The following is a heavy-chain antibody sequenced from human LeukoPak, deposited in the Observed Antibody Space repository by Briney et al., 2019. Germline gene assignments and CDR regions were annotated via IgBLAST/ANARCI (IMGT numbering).Heavy chain of an antibody. J-gene: IGHJ4*02. V-gene: IGHV1-46*01. CDR1: GYTFTRYY. CDR2: INPSGGST. D-gene: IGHD2-15*01. CDR3: ARNYCSGGSCYEYYFDY. Sequence: ASVKVSCKASGYTFTRYYMHWVRQAPGQGLEWMGIINPSGGSTDYTQKFRGRVTMTRDTSTSTVYMELSSLRSEDTAVYYCARNYCSGGSCYEYYFDYWGQGTLVTVSS.